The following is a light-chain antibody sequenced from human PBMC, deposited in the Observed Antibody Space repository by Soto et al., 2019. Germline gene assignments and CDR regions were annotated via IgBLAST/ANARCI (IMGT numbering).Light chain of an antibody. V-gene: IGKV3-11*01. CDR2: DAS. CDR3: QHSRA. CDR1: QSLSSY. Sequence: IVLTQSPATLSLSPGERATLSCRASQSLSSYLAWYQQKPGQAPRLLMYDASNRATGIPVRFSGSGSGTDFTLTISSLEPEDFAVYYCQHSRAFGQGTKVDIK. J-gene: IGKJ1*01.